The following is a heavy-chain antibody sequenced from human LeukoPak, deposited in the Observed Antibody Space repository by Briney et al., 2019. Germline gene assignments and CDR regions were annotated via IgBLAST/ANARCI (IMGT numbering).Heavy chain of an antibody. CDR3: ARGQVITFGGVIQDAFDI. Sequence: SETLSLTCAVYGGSFSGYYWSWIRQPPGKGLEWIGEINHSGSTNYNPSLKSRVTISVDTSKNQFSLKLSSVTAADTAVYYCARGQVITFGGVIQDAFDIWGQGTMATVSS. D-gene: IGHD3-16*02. CDR2: INHSGST. J-gene: IGHJ3*02. CDR1: GGSFSGYY. V-gene: IGHV4-34*01.